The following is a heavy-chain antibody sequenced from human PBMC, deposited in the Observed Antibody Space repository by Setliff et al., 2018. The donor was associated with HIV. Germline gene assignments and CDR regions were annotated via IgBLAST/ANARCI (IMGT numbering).Heavy chain of an antibody. J-gene: IGHJ4*02. CDR3: AKSLLVAGNDY. CDR1: GFIFSSYA. Sequence: GESLKISCAASGFIFSSYAMHWVRQAPGKGLEWVSAISSGGEIMFYADSVKGRFTISRDNSKNTLYLQMISLRADDTAVYYCAKSLLVAGNDYWGQGTLVTVSS. V-gene: IGHV3-23*01. CDR2: ISSGGEIM. D-gene: IGHD2-8*02.